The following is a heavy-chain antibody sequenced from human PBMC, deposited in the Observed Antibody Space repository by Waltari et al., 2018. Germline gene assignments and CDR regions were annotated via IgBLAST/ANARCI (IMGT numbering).Heavy chain of an antibody. V-gene: IGHV3-23*01. CDR2: IIASGDTT. J-gene: IGHJ4*02. Sequence: EVHLLESGGGLVQPGGSLRLSCAASEFTFSNYAMTWVRQASGKGLEWVSSIIASGDTTYYADSVKGRFTISRDNSRNTLYLQMNNLRDEDTAVYYCAKDPPNLPDNGSPDFIYWGRGTLVTVSS. CDR3: AKDPPNLPDNGSPDFIY. D-gene: IGHD2-8*01. CDR1: EFTFSNYA.